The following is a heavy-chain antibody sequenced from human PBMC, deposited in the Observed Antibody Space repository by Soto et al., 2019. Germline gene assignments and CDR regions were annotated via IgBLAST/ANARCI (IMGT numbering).Heavy chain of an antibody. Sequence: QVQLQESGPGLVKPSETLSLTCTVSGGSISSYYWSWIRQPPGKGLEWIGFIYSSGSTNYKPSLKSRVTISVDTANNQFSLKMSSVTPADTAVYYCARDDFELVWGQGTLVTVSS. CDR1: GGSISSYY. D-gene: IGHD3-3*01. CDR2: IYSSGST. V-gene: IGHV4-59*01. J-gene: IGHJ4*02. CDR3: ARDDFELV.